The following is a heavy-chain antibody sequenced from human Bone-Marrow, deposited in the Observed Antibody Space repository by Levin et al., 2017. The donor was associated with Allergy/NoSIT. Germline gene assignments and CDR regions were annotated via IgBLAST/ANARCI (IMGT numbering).Heavy chain of an antibody. CDR1: GFTFSSYA. D-gene: IGHD6-19*01. J-gene: IGHJ4*02. V-gene: IGHV3-23*01. CDR2: ISGSGGST. Sequence: GGSLRLSCAASGFTFSSYAMSWVRQAPGKGLEWVSTISGSGGSTYYADSVKGRFTISRDNSKNTLYLQMNSLRAEDTAVYYCAKSDYSSGFYGRYYFDYWGQGIQVTVSS. CDR3: AKSDYSSGFYGRYYFDY.